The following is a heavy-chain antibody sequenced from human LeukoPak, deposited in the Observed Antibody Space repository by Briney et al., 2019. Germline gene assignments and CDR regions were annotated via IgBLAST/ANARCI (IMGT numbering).Heavy chain of an antibody. J-gene: IGHJ4*02. Sequence: PGGSLRLSCAASAFTFSTYGMHWVRRPPGKGLEWVAFIRSDGSIEYYADSVKGRFTISRDNSKNTLYLQMYSLRAEDTAVYYCAREKRGYSYGFFSGPTGAFDYWGQGTLVTVSS. CDR2: IRSDGSIE. CDR3: AREKRGYSYGFFSGPTGAFDY. V-gene: IGHV3-30*02. CDR1: AFTFSTYG. D-gene: IGHD5-18*01.